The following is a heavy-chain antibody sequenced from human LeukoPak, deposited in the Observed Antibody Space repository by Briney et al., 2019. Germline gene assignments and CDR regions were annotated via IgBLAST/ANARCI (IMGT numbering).Heavy chain of an antibody. V-gene: IGHV4-34*01. CDR3: ARGRRSSEYYYDSSQRGYFDY. Sequence: SETLSLTCAVYGGSFSGYYWSWIRQPPGKGLEWIGEINHSGSTNYNPSLKSRVAISVDTSKNQFSLKLSSVTAADTAVYYCARGRRSSEYYYDSSQRGYFDYWGQGTLVTVSS. D-gene: IGHD3-22*01. CDR1: GGSFSGYY. J-gene: IGHJ4*02. CDR2: INHSGST.